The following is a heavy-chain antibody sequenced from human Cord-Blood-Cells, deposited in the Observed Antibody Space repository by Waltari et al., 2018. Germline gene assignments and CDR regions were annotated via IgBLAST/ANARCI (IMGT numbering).Heavy chain of an antibody. Sequence: QVQLVQSGAEVKKPGASVKVSCKASGYTFTGYSMHWVRQAPGPGLEWMGRINPNSGGINYAQKFQGRGTVTRDTSISTAYMGLSRLRSDDTAVYYCARDRGSSLHALDIWGQGTMVTVSS. V-gene: IGHV1-2*06. D-gene: IGHD6-13*01. J-gene: IGHJ3*02. CDR3: ARDRGSSLHALDI. CDR1: GYTFTGYS. CDR2: INPNSGGI.